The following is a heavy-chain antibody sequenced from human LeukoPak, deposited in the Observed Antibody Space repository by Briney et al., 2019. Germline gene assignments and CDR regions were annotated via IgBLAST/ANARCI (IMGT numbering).Heavy chain of an antibody. J-gene: IGHJ4*02. Sequence: ASVKVSCKASGYTFTGYYMHWVRQAPGQGLEWMGWINPNSGGTNYAQKFQGRVTMTRDTSISTAYMELSRLRSDDTAVYYCARVAGPYSSGWIDYWGQGTLVTVSS. CDR2: INPNSGGT. D-gene: IGHD6-19*01. CDR3: ARVAGPYSSGWIDY. CDR1: GYTFTGYY. V-gene: IGHV1-2*02.